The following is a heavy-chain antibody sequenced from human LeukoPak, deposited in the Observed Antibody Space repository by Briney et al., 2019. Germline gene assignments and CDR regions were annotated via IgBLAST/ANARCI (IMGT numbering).Heavy chain of an antibody. CDR1: GYTFTSYG. J-gene: IGHJ3*02. Sequence: ASVKVSCKASGYTFTSYGISWVRQAPGQGLEWMGWISAYNGNTNYAQKLQGRVTMTTDTSTSTAYMELRSLRSDDTAVYYCARDSADNDYGDLDAFDIWRQGTMVTVSS. D-gene: IGHD4-17*01. CDR3: ARDSADNDYGDLDAFDI. CDR2: ISAYNGNT. V-gene: IGHV1-18*01.